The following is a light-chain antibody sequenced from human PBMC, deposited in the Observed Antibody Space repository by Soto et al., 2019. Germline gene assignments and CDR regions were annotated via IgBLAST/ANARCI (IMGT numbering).Light chain of an antibody. J-gene: IGKJ4*01. CDR2: GAS. CDR3: QQYGSSHT. Sequence: PGERATLSCRASQSLRSGDLACYQQIPGQAPGLLIYGASSRATGIPDGFSGSGSGAGFTLTISRLEAEDFADYYCQQYGSSHTFGGGTKVDIK. CDR1: QSLRSGD. V-gene: IGKV3-20*01.